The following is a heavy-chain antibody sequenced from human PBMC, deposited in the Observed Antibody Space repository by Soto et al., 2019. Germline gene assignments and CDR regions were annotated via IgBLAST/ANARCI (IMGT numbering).Heavy chain of an antibody. D-gene: IGHD3-10*01. Sequence: GASVKVSCKASGYIFTNYGISWVRPAPGQGLEWMAWISVYNGNTKYAQNLQGRVTVTTDKSTSTAYMELKSLRSDDTAVYYCARGGDMVRGRPWNDPFDIWGQGTMVTVSS. J-gene: IGHJ3*02. CDR2: ISVYNGNT. CDR3: ARGGDMVRGRPWNDPFDI. V-gene: IGHV1-18*01. CDR1: GYIFTNYG.